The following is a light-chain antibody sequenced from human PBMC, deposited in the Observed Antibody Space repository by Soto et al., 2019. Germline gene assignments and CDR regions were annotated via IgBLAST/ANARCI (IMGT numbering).Light chain of an antibody. CDR2: ERF. J-gene: IGLJ2*01. V-gene: IGLV2-23*01. Sequence: QSVLAQPASVSGSPGQSITISCTGTSNDIGIDKLVSWYQQHPGRAPKLMIYERFKRPSGVSNRFSGSKSGNSASLTISGLRAEDEADYYCCSYANSNNWLFGGGTQLTVL. CDR1: SNDIGIDKL. CDR3: CSYANSNNWL.